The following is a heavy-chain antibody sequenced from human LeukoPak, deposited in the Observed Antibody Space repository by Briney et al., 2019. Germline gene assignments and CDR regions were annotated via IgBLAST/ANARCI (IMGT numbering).Heavy chain of an antibody. CDR3: AKDRDGYNPYNWFDP. Sequence: GGSLRLSCAASGLTFNMYAMSWVRQAPGKGLEWVSAISGSGVNTYYADSVKGRFTISRDNSKNTLSLQMNSLRAEDTAVYFCAKDRDGYNPYNWFDPWGQGTLVTVSS. CDR2: ISGSGVNT. D-gene: IGHD5-24*01. V-gene: IGHV3-23*01. CDR1: GLTFNMYA. J-gene: IGHJ5*02.